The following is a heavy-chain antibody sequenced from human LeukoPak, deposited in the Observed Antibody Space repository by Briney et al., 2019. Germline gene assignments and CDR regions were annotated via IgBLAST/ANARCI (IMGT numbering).Heavy chain of an antibody. CDR1: GFTFSSYS. CDR2: ISSSSSTI. J-gene: IGHJ4*02. D-gene: IGHD6-19*01. Sequence: GGSLRLSCAASGFTFSSYSMNWVRQAPGKGLEWVSYISSSSSTIYYADSVKGRFTISRDNVKNSLYLQMNRLRDEDTAVYYCARDRVEEGSGLVKTPRYFDYWGQGTLVTVSS. CDR3: ARDRVEEGSGLVKTPRYFDY. V-gene: IGHV3-48*02.